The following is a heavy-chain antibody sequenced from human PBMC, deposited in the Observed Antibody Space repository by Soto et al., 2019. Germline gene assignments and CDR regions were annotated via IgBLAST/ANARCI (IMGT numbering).Heavy chain of an antibody. Sequence: QVQLQESGPGLVKPSGTLSLTCAVSGGSFTSNNWWTWVRQPPGQGLEWIGEIYRTGSTNYNPSLQSRVTIALDKSETQFSLKVTSLTAADTAVYYCASRDPGTSVDYWGQGTLVTVSS. V-gene: IGHV4-4*02. J-gene: IGHJ4*02. CDR2: IYRTGST. D-gene: IGHD1-7*01. CDR3: ASRDPGTSVDY. CDR1: GGSFTSNNW.